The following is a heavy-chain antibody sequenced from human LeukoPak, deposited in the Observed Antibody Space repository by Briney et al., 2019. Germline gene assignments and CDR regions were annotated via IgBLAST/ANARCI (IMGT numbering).Heavy chain of an antibody. CDR3: TTPPAMVRGVSFDY. D-gene: IGHD3-10*01. CDR2: IKSKADGGTT. CDR1: GFTFSKAW. V-gene: IGHV3-15*01. Sequence: GGPLRLSCAASGFTFSKAWMNWVRQAPGKGLEWVVRIKSKADGGTTDYAAPVKGRFTISRDDSKNTFYLQMNSLKTEDTAVYYCTTPPAMVRGVSFDYWGQGTLVTVSS. J-gene: IGHJ4*02.